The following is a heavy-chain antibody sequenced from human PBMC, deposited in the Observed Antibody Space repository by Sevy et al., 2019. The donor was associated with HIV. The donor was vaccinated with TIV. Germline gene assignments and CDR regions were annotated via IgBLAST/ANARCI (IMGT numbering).Heavy chain of an antibody. CDR2: IYYSGST. V-gene: IGHV4-39*01. D-gene: IGHD3-22*01. Sequence: SETLSLTCTVSGGSISSSSYYWGWIRQPPGKGLEWLGSIYYSGSTYYNPSLKSRVTISVDTSKNQFSLKLSSVTAADTAVYYCARQGKHYDSSGLWDYWGQGTLVTVSS. J-gene: IGHJ4*02. CDR1: GGSISSSSYY. CDR3: ARQGKHYDSSGLWDY.